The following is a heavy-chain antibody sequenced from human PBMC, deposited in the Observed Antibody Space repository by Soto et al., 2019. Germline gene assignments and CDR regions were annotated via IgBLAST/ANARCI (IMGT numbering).Heavy chain of an antibody. CDR3: ASRGGDIVVVPAADYYYYYGMDV. Sequence: QVQLVQSGAEVKKPGSSVKVSCKASGGTFSSYAISWVRQAPGQGLEWMGGIIPIFGTANYAQKFQGRVTITADESTSPAYMELSSLRSEDTAVYYCASRGGDIVVVPAADYYYYYGMDVWGQGTTVTVSS. CDR1: GGTFSSYA. D-gene: IGHD2-2*01. CDR2: IIPIFGTA. J-gene: IGHJ6*02. V-gene: IGHV1-69*01.